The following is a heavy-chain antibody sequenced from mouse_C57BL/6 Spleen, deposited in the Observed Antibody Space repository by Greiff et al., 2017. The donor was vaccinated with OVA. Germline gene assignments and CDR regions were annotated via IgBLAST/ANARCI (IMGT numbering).Heavy chain of an antibody. Sequence: EVQLVESGGDLVKPGGSLKLSCAASGFTFSSYGMSWVRQTPDKRLEWVATISSGGSYTYYPDSVKGRFTISRDNAKNTLYLQMSSLKSEDTAMYYCARRGDYDGVYFDYWGQGTTLTVSS. D-gene: IGHD2-4*01. CDR1: GFTFSSYG. CDR3: ARRGDYDGVYFDY. V-gene: IGHV5-6*01. J-gene: IGHJ2*01. CDR2: ISSGGSYT.